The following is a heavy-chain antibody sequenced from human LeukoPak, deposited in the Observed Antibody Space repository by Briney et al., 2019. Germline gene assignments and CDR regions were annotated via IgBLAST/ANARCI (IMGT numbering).Heavy chain of an antibody. D-gene: IGHD3-10*01. Sequence: SVKVSCKASGGTFSSYAISWVRQAPGQGLEWMGRIIPILGIANYAQKFQGRVTITADKSTSTTYMELSSLRSEDTAVYYCASGEYYYGSGSYHENYYYYYGMDVWGQGTTVTVSS. J-gene: IGHJ6*02. CDR3: ASGEYYYGSGSYHENYYYYYGMDV. CDR2: IIPILGIA. CDR1: GGTFSSYA. V-gene: IGHV1-69*04.